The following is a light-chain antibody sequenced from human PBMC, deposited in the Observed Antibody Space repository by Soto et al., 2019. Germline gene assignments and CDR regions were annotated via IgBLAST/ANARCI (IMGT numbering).Light chain of an antibody. CDR3: QQYNVWPPIT. J-gene: IGKJ5*01. V-gene: IGKV3-15*01. CDR2: DTF. Sequence: EIVMTQSPATLSVSPGERATLSCRASQSVGSKLAWYQQRPGQAPRLVIYDTFTRATGIPARFRGSGSGTEFTLTISNLQSEDSAIYYCQQYNVWPPITFGQGTRLEIK. CDR1: QSVGSK.